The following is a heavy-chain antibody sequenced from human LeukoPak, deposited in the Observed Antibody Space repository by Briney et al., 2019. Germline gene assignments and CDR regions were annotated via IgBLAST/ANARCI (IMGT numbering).Heavy chain of an antibody. CDR2: IYSGGST. V-gene: IGHV3-66*01. J-gene: IGHJ5*02. Sequence: PGGSLRLSCAASGFTVSSNYMSWVRQAPGKGLEWVSVIYSGGSTYYADSVKGRFTISRDNSKNTLYLQMNSLRAEDTAVYYCARAEYYYDSTASWFDPWGQGTLVTVSS. D-gene: IGHD3-22*01. CDR1: GFTVSSNY. CDR3: ARAEYYYDSTASWFDP.